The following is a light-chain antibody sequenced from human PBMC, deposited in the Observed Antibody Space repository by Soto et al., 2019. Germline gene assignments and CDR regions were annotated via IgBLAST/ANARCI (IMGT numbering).Light chain of an antibody. Sequence: NFMLTQPHSVSESPGKTVTISCTRTSGSIASNYVQWYQQRPGSAPTTVIFEDNQRPSGVPDRFSGSIDGSSNSASLTTSGLKTEDEADYYCQSYDTSSIVFGGGTKLTVL. V-gene: IGLV6-57*04. CDR2: EDN. CDR3: QSYDTSSIV. J-gene: IGLJ2*01. CDR1: SGSIASNY.